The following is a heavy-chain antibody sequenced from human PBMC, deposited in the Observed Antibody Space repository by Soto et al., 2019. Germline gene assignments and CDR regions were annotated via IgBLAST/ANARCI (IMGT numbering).Heavy chain of an antibody. Sequence: EVQLLESGGGLVQPGGSLRLACAASGFSFNSYAMGWVRQAPGKGLEWVSVISARGGSSYFADSVKGRFTISRDNSKNVLSLEMNNLRAEDTATYFCAKGSIDYSASVDRWGQGTLVLVSS. CDR2: ISARGGSS. J-gene: IGHJ5*02. CDR3: AKGSIDYSASVDR. CDR1: GFSFNSYA. V-gene: IGHV3-23*01. D-gene: IGHD1-26*01.